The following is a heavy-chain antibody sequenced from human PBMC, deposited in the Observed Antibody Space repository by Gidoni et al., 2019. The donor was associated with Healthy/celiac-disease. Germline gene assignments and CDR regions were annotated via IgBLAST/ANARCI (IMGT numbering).Heavy chain of an antibody. CDR1: GFPFSSYA. D-gene: IGHD5-18*01. Sequence: EVQLLESGGGLVQPGGSLRLSCAASGFPFSSYAMSWVRQAPGKGLEWVSAISGSGGSTYYADSVKGRFTISRDNSKNTLYLQMNSLRAEDTAVYYCAKDGYSYGYEYDYWGQGTLVTVSS. J-gene: IGHJ4*02. CDR3: AKDGYSYGYEYDY. V-gene: IGHV3-23*01. CDR2: ISGSGGST.